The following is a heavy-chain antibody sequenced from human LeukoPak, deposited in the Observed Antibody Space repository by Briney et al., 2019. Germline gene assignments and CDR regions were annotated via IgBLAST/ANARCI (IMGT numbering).Heavy chain of an antibody. CDR2: IYYSGST. V-gene: IGHV4-39*01. D-gene: IGHD5-18*01. CDR3: ARLGSGYSYGFDC. Sequence: SETLSLTCTVSGGSISSGDYYWSWIRQPPGKGLEWIGNIYYSGSTYYNPSLKSRVTISVDTPENQFSLKLSSVTAADTAVYYCARLGSGYSYGFDCWGQGTLVTVSS. J-gene: IGHJ4*02. CDR1: GGSISSGDYY.